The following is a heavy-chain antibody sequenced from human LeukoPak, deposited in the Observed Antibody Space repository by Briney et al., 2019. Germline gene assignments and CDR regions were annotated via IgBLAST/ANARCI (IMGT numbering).Heavy chain of an antibody. Sequence: PGGSLRLSCPASGFTFSSYWMHWVRQAPGKGLVWVSRINSDGSSTSYADSVKGRFTISRDNAKNTLYLQMNSLRAEDTAVYYCAKGFDEGITIFGVVMYYYYYGMDVWGQGTTVTVSS. CDR3: AKGFDEGITIFGVVMYYYYYGMDV. V-gene: IGHV3-74*01. J-gene: IGHJ6*02. CDR2: INSDGSST. CDR1: GFTFSSYW. D-gene: IGHD3-3*01.